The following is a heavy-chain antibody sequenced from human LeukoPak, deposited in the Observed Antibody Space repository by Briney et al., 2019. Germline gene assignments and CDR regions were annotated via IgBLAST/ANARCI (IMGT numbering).Heavy chain of an antibody. Sequence: ASVEVSRKASGYTFTGYYMHWVRHAPAQGLEWMGWINPNSGDTNYAQKLQHRLTMNRDTSISTAYRDLSRLRSDDTAVYYCARGIQLWPGQVYYYHGLDVWGQETTVTVS. J-gene: IGHJ6*02. CDR1: GYTFTGYY. D-gene: IGHD5-18*01. V-gene: IGHV1-2*02. CDR3: ARGIQLWPGQVYYYHGLDV. CDR2: INPNSGDT.